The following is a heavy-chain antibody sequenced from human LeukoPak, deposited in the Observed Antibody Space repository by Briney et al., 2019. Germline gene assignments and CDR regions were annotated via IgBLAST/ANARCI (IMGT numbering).Heavy chain of an antibody. CDR1: GFTFSSYS. J-gene: IGHJ6*03. Sequence: AGGSLRLSCAASGFTFSSYSMNWVRQAPGKGLEWVSYISSSSSTIYYADSVKGRFTISRDNAKNSLYLQMNSLRDEDTAVYYYARSYDFWDYYYMDVWGKGTTVTVSS. D-gene: IGHD3-3*01. CDR3: ARSYDFWDYYYMDV. CDR2: ISSSSSTI. V-gene: IGHV3-48*02.